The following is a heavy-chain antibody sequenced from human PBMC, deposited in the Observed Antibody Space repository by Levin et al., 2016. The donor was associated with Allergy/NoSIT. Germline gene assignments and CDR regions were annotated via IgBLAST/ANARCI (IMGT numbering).Heavy chain of an antibody. CDR2: ISSSSSYT. Sequence: WIRQPPGKGLEWVSYISSSSSYTNYADSVKGRFTISRDNAKNSLYLQMNSLRAEDTAVYYCARGLKGPGGSSTSSRYGDYWGQGTLVTVSS. D-gene: IGHD2-2*01. V-gene: IGHV3-11*06. CDR3: ARGLKGPGGSSTSSRYGDY. J-gene: IGHJ4*02.